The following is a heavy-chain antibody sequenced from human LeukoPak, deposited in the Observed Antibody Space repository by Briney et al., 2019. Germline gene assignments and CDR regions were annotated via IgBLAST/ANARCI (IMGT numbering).Heavy chain of an antibody. CDR3: ARTSFLYYYDSSGYQDY. J-gene: IGHJ4*02. D-gene: IGHD3-22*01. CDR2: ISYDGSNK. CDR1: GFTFSSYA. V-gene: IGHV3-30*04. Sequence: PGGSLRLSCAASGFTFSSYAMHWVRQAPGKGLEWVAVISYDGSNKYYADSVKGRFTISRDDSKNTLYLQMNSLRAEDTAVYYCARTSFLYYYDSSGYQDYRGQGTLVTVSS.